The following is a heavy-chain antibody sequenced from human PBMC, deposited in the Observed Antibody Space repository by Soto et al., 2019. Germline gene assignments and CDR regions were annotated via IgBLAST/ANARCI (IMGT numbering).Heavy chain of an antibody. CDR1: GFTFSSYG. CDR2: IWYDGSNK. J-gene: IGHJ4*02. D-gene: IGHD3-22*01. V-gene: IGHV3-30*02. Sequence: GGSLRLSCAASGFTFSSYGMHWVRQAPGKGLEWVAVIWYDGSNKYYADSVKGRFTISRDNSKSTLYLQMNSLRAEETAVYYCVPSMAPRGYYDAGGVYFDYWGQGTLVTVSS. CDR3: VPSMAPRGYYDAGGVYFDY.